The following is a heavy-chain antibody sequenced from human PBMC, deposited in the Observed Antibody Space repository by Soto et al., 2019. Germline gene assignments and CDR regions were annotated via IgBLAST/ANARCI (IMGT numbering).Heavy chain of an antibody. CDR3: AREDAGGYSSSWFFDY. Sequence: GGSLRLSCAASGFTFSDYYMSWIRQAPGKGLEWVSYISSSGSTIYYADSVKGRFTISRDNAKNSLYLQMNSLRAEDTAVYYCAREDAGGYSSSWFFDYWGQGTLVTVSS. J-gene: IGHJ4*02. CDR1: GFTFSDYY. CDR2: ISSSGSTI. D-gene: IGHD6-13*01. V-gene: IGHV3-11*01.